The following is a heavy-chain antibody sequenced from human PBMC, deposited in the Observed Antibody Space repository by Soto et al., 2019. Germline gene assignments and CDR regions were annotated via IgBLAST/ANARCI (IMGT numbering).Heavy chain of an antibody. CDR1: GASMTTGGFS. CDR3: TRGYPEPLSHLCFDT. V-gene: IGHV4-30-2*01. CDR2: VYHRAST. Sequence: SETLSLTCAVSGASMTTGGFSWTWVRQPPGGGLEWIGHVYHRASTQYNPSLKGRVSISVDTSRSLFSLRLTSLTAADTAVYFSTRGYPEPLSHLCFDTWGQGTPVTVSS. J-gene: IGHJ5*02. D-gene: IGHD2-2*01.